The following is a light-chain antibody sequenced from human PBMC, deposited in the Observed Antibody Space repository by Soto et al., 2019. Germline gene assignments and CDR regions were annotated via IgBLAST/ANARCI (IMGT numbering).Light chain of an antibody. J-gene: IGKJ2*01. CDR1: QSISSN. CDR2: GAS. Sequence: EIVMTQSPATLSVSPGERATLSCRASQSISSNLAWYQQKPGQAPRLLIYGASTRATGIPARFSGSGSGTEFTLTISSLQSEDFAVYCCQQYNNWPPLYTFGQGTKLEIK. V-gene: IGKV3-15*01. CDR3: QQYNNWPPLYT.